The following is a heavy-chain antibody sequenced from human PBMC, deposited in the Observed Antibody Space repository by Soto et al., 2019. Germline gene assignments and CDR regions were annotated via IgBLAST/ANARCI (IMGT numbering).Heavy chain of an antibody. CDR1: GGSFCGYY. J-gene: IGHJ4*02. D-gene: IGHD6-19*01. CDR3: ARRYSSGFDF. Sequence: SETRSLTCAVYGGSFCGYYCHWIHQPPGKGMEWIGELNHSGSTNYNPPLKSRVTISVDTSKNQFSLKLSSVTAADTAVYYCARRYSSGFDFWGQGTLVTVS. CDR2: LNHSGST. V-gene: IGHV4-34*01.